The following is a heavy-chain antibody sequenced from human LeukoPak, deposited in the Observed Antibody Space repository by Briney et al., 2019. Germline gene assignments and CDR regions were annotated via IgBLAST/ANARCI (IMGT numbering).Heavy chain of an antibody. CDR2: ISSSGTTI. CDR3: ARAKYCSSTSCYPPFGMDV. D-gene: IGHD2-2*01. CDR1: GFTFGDYY. V-gene: IGHV3-11*01. Sequence: GGSLRLSCAASGFTFGDYYMSWIRQAPGKGLEWVSYISSSGTTIYYADSVKGRFTISRDSAKKSLNLQMNSLRAEDTAVYYCARAKYCSSTSCYPPFGMDVWGQGTTVTVSS. J-gene: IGHJ6*02.